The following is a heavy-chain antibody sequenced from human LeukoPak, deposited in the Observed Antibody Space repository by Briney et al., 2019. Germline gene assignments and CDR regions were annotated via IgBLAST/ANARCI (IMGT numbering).Heavy chain of an antibody. V-gene: IGHV4-4*07. D-gene: IGHD3-22*01. CDR2: IYTSGST. J-gene: IGHJ5*02. CDR1: GGSISSYY. Sequence: SETLSLTCTVSGGSISSYYWSWIRQPAGKGLEWIGRIYTSGSTNYNPSLKSRVTMSVDTSKNQFSLKLSSATAADTAVYYCARDLDYYDSSGYLNWFDPWGQGTLVTVSS. CDR3: ARDLDYYDSSGYLNWFDP.